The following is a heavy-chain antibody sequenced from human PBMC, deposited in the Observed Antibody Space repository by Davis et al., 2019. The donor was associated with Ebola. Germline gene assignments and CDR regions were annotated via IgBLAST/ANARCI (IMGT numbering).Heavy chain of an antibody. CDR3: AKDIAARPRYYYYYYGMDV. CDR2: IWYDGSNK. J-gene: IGHJ6*02. V-gene: IGHV3-30*02. CDR1: GFTFSSYG. D-gene: IGHD6-6*01. Sequence: PGGSLRLSCAASGFTFSSYGMHWVRQAPGKGLEWVAVIWYDGSNKYYADSVKGRFTISRDNSKNTLYLQMNSLRAEDTAVYYCAKDIAARPRYYYYYYGMDVWGQGTTVTVSS.